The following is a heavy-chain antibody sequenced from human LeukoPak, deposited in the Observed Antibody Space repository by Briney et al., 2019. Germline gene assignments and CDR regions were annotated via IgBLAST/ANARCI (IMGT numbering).Heavy chain of an antibody. CDR2: ISYDGSNK. D-gene: IGHD4-17*01. Sequence: PGGSLRLSCAASGFTFSSYAMHWVRQAPGKGLEWVAVISYDGSNKYYADSVKGRFTISRDNSKNTLYLQMNSLRAEDTAVYYCAREEPRYGDSYSPDAFDIWGQGTMVTVSS. CDR1: GFTFSSYA. CDR3: AREEPRYGDSYSPDAFDI. J-gene: IGHJ3*02. V-gene: IGHV3-30-3*01.